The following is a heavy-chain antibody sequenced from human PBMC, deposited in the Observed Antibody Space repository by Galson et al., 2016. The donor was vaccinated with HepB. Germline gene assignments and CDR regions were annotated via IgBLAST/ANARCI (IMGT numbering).Heavy chain of an antibody. J-gene: IGHJ3*02. CDR2: ISANSGNT. CDR3: ASYLVQSWAGSDAFDT. V-gene: IGHV1-18*04. Sequence: SVKVSCKASGYRFFTYGISWVRQAPGQGLEWLGWISANSGNTIYAQKFQDRVTMTRDTSASTVYMDLRSLRSDDTAVYYCASYLVQSWAGSDAFDTWGQGTLVTVSS. CDR1: GYRFFTYG. D-gene: IGHD6-13*01.